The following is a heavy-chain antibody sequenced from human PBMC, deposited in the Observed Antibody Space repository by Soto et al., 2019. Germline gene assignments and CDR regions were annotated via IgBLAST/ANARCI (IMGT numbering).Heavy chain of an antibody. CDR2: INHSGST. J-gene: IGHJ5*02. V-gene: IGHV4-34*01. CDR1: GGSFSGYY. D-gene: IGHD3-10*01. CDR3: ATHMVRGANSPTDWFDP. Sequence: QVQLQQWGAGLLKPSETLSLTCAVYGGSFSGYYWSWIRQPPGKGLEWIGEINHSGSTNYNPSLKSPVTISVDTSTNQFSLKLSSVTAADTAVYYCATHMVRGANSPTDWFDPWGQGTLVTVSS.